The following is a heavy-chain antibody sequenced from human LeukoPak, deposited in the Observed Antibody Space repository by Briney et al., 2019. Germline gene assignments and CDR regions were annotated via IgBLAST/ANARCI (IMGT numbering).Heavy chain of an antibody. V-gene: IGHV3-7*01. Sequence: PGGSLRLSCAASGFTFSSYWMSWVRQAPGKGLEWVANIEQDGNEKYYVESVKGRFTISRDNADNSLYLQMNSLRAEDTAVYYCARDLYGSGSRYGYWGQGTLVTVSS. J-gene: IGHJ4*02. CDR1: GFTFSSYW. D-gene: IGHD3-10*01. CDR3: ARDLYGSGSRYGY. CDR2: IEQDGNEK.